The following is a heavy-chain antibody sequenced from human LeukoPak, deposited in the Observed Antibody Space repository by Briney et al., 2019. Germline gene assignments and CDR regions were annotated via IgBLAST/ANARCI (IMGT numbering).Heavy chain of an antibody. D-gene: IGHD1-20*01. Sequence: PGGSLRLSCAASGFTFSSYWMRWVRQAPGKGLEWVANIKQDGSEKYYVDSVKGRFTISRDNAKNSLYLQMNSLRAEDTAVYYCARDQSITGTYYYYYGMDVWGQGTTVTVSS. V-gene: IGHV3-7*01. CDR2: IKQDGSEK. CDR1: GFTFSSYW. CDR3: ARDQSITGTYYYYYGMDV. J-gene: IGHJ6*02.